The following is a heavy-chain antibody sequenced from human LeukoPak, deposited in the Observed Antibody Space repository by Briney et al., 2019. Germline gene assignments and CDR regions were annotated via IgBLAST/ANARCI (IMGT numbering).Heavy chain of an antibody. CDR2: IYYSGST. J-gene: IGHJ4*02. Sequence: SETLSLTCTVSGGSISSGGYYWSWIRQPPGEGLEWIGYIYYSGSTYYHPSLKGRVTISLDTSKNQFSLKLSSVTAADTAVYYCARVTTVTTSFHFDYWGQGTLVTVSS. CDR1: GGSISSGGYY. CDR3: ARVTTVTTSFHFDY. D-gene: IGHD4-17*01. V-gene: IGHV4-30-4*01.